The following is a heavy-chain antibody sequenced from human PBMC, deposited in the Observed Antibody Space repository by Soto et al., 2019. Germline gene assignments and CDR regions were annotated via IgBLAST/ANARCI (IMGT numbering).Heavy chain of an antibody. V-gene: IGHV3-23*01. CDR1: GFTFSSYA. D-gene: IGHD1-26*01. CDR3: AKTGGGRESSGSYYFDY. J-gene: IGHJ4*02. Sequence: EVQLLESGGGLVQPGGSLRLSCAASGFTFSSYAMSWVRQAPGKGLEWVSAISGSGGSTYYADSVKGRFTISRDNSKNTLYLQMNSLRAEDTAVYYCAKTGGGRESSGSYYFDYWGQGTLVTVSS. CDR2: ISGSGGST.